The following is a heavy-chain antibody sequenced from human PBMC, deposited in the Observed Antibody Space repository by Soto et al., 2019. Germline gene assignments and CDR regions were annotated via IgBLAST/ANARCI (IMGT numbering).Heavy chain of an antibody. V-gene: IGHV1-69*13. D-gene: IGHD1-26*01. Sequence: SVKVSCKASGGTFSSYAISWVRQAPGQGLEWMGGIIPIFGTANYAQKFQGRVTITADESTSTAYMELSSLRSEDTAVYYCASSSGSYSGAFDIWGQGTMVTVSS. J-gene: IGHJ3*02. CDR1: GGTFSSYA. CDR2: IIPIFGTA. CDR3: ASSSGSYSGAFDI.